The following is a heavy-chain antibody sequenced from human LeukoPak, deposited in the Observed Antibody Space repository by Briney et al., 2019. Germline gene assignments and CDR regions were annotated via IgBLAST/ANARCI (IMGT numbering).Heavy chain of an antibody. V-gene: IGHV1-8*01. D-gene: IGHD5-24*01. CDR1: GYTFTSYD. J-gene: IGHJ3*02. Sequence: ASVKDSCKASGYTFTSYDVNWVRLATGQGLEWMGWMNPNSGNTGYAQKFQGRVTMTRNTSISTAYMELSSLRSEDTAVYYCARAAHGDAFDIWGQGTMVAVSS. CDR2: MNPNSGNT. CDR3: ARAAHGDAFDI.